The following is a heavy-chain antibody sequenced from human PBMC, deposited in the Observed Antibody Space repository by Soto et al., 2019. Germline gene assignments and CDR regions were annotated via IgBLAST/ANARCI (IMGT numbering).Heavy chain of an antibody. Sequence: ASVKVSCKASGYTFTSYDINWVRQATGQGLEWMGWMNPNSGNTGYAQKFQGRVTMTKNTLYLQMNSLRAEDTAVYYCARVVQLLSVYYYYGMDVWGQGTTVTVSS. CDR2: MNPNSGNT. CDR3: ARVVQLLSVYYYYGMDV. V-gene: IGHV1-8*01. D-gene: IGHD2-2*01. CDR1: GYTFTSYD. J-gene: IGHJ6*02.